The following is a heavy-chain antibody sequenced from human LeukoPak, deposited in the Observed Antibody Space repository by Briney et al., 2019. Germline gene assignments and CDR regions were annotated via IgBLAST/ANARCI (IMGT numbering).Heavy chain of an antibody. J-gene: IGHJ6*02. Sequence: PGGSLRLSCAASGFSVSAYWMSWVRQAPGKGLEWVAVISYDGSNKYYADSVEGRFTISRDNSKNTLYLQMNSLRAEDTAVYYCARDLLAAAGTHEKYYYGMDVWGQGTTVTVSS. CDR1: GFSVSAYW. CDR2: ISYDGSNK. V-gene: IGHV3-30*03. CDR3: ARDLLAAAGTHEKYYYGMDV. D-gene: IGHD6-13*01.